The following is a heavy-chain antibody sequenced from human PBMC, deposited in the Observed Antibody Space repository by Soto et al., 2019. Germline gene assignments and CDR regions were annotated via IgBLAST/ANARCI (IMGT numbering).Heavy chain of an antibody. CDR2: ITWNSGPT. J-gene: IGHJ4*02. V-gene: IGHV3-9*01. Sequence: GGSLRLSCAACGFRFGGYAMHWVRQAPEKGLEWVSSITWNSGPTDYADSVKGRFTISRDDAKNSLYLQMNSLRAEDTALSYCVPGSRGIASVGTSHGWGQGTL. CDR1: GFRFGGYA. CDR3: VPGSRGIASVGTSHG. D-gene: IGHD6-13*01.